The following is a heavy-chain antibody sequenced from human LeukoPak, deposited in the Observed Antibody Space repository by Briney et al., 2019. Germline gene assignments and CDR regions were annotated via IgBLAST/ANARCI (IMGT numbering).Heavy chain of an antibody. Sequence: GGFLRLSCAASGFTFSSYGLNWVRQAPGEGLEWVSYVSPSSTTIYYADPVKGRFTISRDNAKNSLYLQMNSLRAEDTAVYYCAREHTPYGSGCTAAYWGQGTLVTVSS. CDR2: VSPSSTTI. CDR1: GFTFSSYG. D-gene: IGHD6-19*01. CDR3: AREHTPYGSGCTAAY. V-gene: IGHV3-48*01. J-gene: IGHJ4*02.